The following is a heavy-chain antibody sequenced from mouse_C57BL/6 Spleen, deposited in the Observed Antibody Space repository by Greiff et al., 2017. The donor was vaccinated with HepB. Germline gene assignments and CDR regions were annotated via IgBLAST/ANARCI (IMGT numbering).Heavy chain of an antibody. CDR2: ISYDGSN. CDR1: GYSITSGYY. V-gene: IGHV3-6*01. D-gene: IGHD2-4*01. J-gene: IGHJ4*01. CDR3: ARLDYDGAMDY. Sequence: EVQLQESGPGLVKPSQSLSLTCSVTGYSITSGYYWNWIRQFPGNKLEWMGYISYDGSNNYNPSLKNRISITRDTSKNQFFLKLNSVTTKDTATYYCARLDYDGAMDYWGQGTSVTVSS.